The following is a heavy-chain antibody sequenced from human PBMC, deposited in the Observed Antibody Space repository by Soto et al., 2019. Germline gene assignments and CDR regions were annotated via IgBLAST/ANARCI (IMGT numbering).Heavy chain of an antibody. D-gene: IGHD3-22*01. Sequence: ETLCLTGPVSGGSISSSSYYGGWIRQPPGKGLEWIGSMYYNGNMYYNPSLKSRVTISVDTSKTQFSLDLRSVTAADTAVYYCARRTGYDSSTYYFDYWGQGTLVTV. J-gene: IGHJ4*02. CDR3: ARRTGYDSSTYYFDY. CDR2: MYYNGNM. V-gene: IGHV4-39*01. CDR1: GGSISSSSYY.